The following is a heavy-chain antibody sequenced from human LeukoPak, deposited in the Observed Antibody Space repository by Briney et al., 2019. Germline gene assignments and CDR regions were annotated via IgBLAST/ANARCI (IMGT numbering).Heavy chain of an antibody. V-gene: IGHV4-61*02. CDR3: ARGIVVVAQLGFYFYYMDV. Sequence: SETLSLTCTVSGGSISSGSYYWSWIRQPAGKGLEWIGRIYTSGSTNYNPSLKSRVTISVDTSKNQFSLKLSSVTAADTAIYYCARGIVVVAQLGFYFYYMDVWGKGTTVTISS. CDR2: IYTSGST. D-gene: IGHD2-15*01. CDR1: GGSISSGSYY. J-gene: IGHJ6*03.